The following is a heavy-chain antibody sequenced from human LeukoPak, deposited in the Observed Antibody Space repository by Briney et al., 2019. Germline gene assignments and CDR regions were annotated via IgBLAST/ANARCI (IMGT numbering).Heavy chain of an antibody. CDR1: GGSFSSDY. CDR2: IYTSGST. J-gene: IGHJ4*02. Sequence: SETLSLTCTVSGGSFSSDYWSWIRQPPGKGLEWIGYIYTSGSTQYNPSLKSRVTISVDTSKNQFSLKLNSVTAADTALYYCARLLSGNYLDCWGQGTLVTVSS. D-gene: IGHD3-9*01. CDR3: ARLLSGNYLDC. V-gene: IGHV4-4*09.